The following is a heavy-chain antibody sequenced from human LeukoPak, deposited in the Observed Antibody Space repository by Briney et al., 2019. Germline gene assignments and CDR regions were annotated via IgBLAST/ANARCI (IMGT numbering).Heavy chain of an antibody. V-gene: IGHV3-23*01. CDR1: GFTFSSYA. CDR3: ANEIRPNDY. D-gene: IGHD4-17*01. CDR2: ISGSGGST. Sequence: GGSLRLSCAASGFTFSSYAMSWVRQAPGKGLEWVSAISGSGGSTYYADSAEGRFTISRDNSKNTLYLQMNSLSADDTAMYYCANEIRPNDYWGQGTLVTVSS. J-gene: IGHJ4*02.